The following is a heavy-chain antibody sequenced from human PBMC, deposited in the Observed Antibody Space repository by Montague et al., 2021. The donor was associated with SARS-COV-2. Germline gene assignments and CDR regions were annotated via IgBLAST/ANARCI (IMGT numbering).Heavy chain of an antibody. Sequence: SETLSLTCTVSGGSIGTGYYFWSWIRQSPGKGLVWLGPVFYRGNTYSNPSLQRRVSISVATSKNQFSLKLSSVTAADTAVYYCARVPFLRFLELPMGFKKPGWFDPWGQGTLVTVSS. CDR3: ARVPFLRFLELPMGFKKPGWFDP. CDR1: GGSIGTGYYF. D-gene: IGHD3-3*01. V-gene: IGHV4-39*07. CDR2: VFYRGNT. J-gene: IGHJ5*02.